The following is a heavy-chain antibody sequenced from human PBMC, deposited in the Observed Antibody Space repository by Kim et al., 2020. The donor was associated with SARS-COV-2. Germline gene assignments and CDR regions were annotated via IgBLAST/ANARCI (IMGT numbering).Heavy chain of an antibody. CDR3: AGHSTTYSFDY. CDR1: GFTFRAYA. CDR2: IGTGART. J-gene: IGHJ4*02. V-gene: IGHV3-23*01. Sequence: GGSLRRSCAASGFTFRAYAMDWVRQAPGKGLEWVSAIGTGARTYYADSVKGRFTISRDNSKNTVYLQMNSLRVEDTAVYYCAGHSTTYSFDYWGQGTLVT. D-gene: IGHD1-1*01.